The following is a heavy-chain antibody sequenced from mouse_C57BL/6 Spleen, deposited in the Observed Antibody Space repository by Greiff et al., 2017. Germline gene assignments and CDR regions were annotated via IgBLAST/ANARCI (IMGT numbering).Heavy chain of an antibody. V-gene: IGHV1-4*01. Sequence: QVQLQQSGAELARPGASVKMSCKASGYTFTSYTMHWVKQRPGQGLEWIGYINPSSGYTKYNQKFKDKATLTADKSSSTAYMQLSSLTFEDSAVYYCARGVNWDAMDYGGQGTSVTVSS. CDR3: ARGVNWDAMDY. D-gene: IGHD4-1*01. CDR1: GYTFTSYT. J-gene: IGHJ4*01. CDR2: INPSSGYT.